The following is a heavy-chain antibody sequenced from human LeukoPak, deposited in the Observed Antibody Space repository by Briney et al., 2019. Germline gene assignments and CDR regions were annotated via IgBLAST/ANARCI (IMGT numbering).Heavy chain of an antibody. J-gene: IGHJ4*02. D-gene: IGHD2-15*01. CDR1: GFTFSSYG. Sequence: GGSLRLSCAASGFTFSSYGMHWVRQAPGKGLEWVAVIWYDGSNKYYADSVKGRFTISRDNSKSTLYLQMNSLRAEDTAVYYCAREHPRYCSGGSCYPDYYFDYWGQGTLVTVSS. CDR3: AREHPRYCSGGSCYPDYYFDY. V-gene: IGHV3-33*01. CDR2: IWYDGSNK.